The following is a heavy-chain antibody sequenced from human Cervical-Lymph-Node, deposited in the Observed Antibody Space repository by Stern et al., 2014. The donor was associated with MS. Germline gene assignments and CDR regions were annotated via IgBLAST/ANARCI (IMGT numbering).Heavy chain of an antibody. V-gene: IGHV1-2*02. Sequence: QLVQSGAEVKKPGASVKVSCKTSGYIFTGYYINWVRQAPGQGLEWMAWINPNNGGTKYAQKFQGRVTMSRDTSISTAYVELSSLTSDDTAVYYCARDQRGITIFGVVTDYYYLGMDVWGQGTTVTVSS. CDR3: ARDQRGITIFGVVTDYYYLGMDV. CDR1: GYIFTGYY. D-gene: IGHD3-3*01. CDR2: INPNNGGT. J-gene: IGHJ6*02.